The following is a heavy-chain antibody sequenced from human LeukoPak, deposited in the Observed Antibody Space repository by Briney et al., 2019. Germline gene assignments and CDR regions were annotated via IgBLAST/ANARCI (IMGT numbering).Heavy chain of an antibody. V-gene: IGHV3-21*01. Sequence: GGSLRLSCAASGFPFSSYSMNWVRQAPGKGLEWVSSISSSSSYIYYADSVKGRFTISRDNAKNSLYLQMNSLRAEDTAVYYCARDAPEMYSGSYYFAFDIWGQGTMVTVSS. CDR1: GFPFSSYS. J-gene: IGHJ3*02. CDR3: ARDAPEMYSGSYYFAFDI. CDR2: ISSSSSYI. D-gene: IGHD1-26*01.